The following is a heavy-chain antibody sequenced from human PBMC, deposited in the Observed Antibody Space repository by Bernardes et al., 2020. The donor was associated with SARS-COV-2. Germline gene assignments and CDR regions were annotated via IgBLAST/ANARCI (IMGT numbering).Heavy chain of an antibody. D-gene: IGHD3-10*01. J-gene: IGHJ6*02. V-gene: IGHV3-30*03. CDR3: AGGSGEAVYYYYYGMDV. Sequence: CLRLACAASGFTFSSYGLHWVRQAPGKGMEWVAVISYDGSNKYYADSVKGRFTISRDNSKNTLYLQMNSLRAEDTAVYYCAGGSGEAVYYYYYGMDVWGQGTTVTVSS. CDR2: ISYDGSNK. CDR1: GFTFSSYG.